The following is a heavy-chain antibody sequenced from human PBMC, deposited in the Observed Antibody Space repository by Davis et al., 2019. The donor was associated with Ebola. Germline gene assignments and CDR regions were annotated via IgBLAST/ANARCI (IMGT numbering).Heavy chain of an antibody. Sequence: PGGSLRLSCAASGFSVTSTYVSWVRQAPGKGLEWVSVMYTACTTRCTDYADSVKGRFIVSRDNSKNTVFLEMNSLRAEDTAVYYCARIADRWLALDNWGRGTLVTVSS. D-gene: IGHD6-19*01. CDR1: GFSVTSTY. CDR2: MYTACTTRCT. CDR3: ARIADRWLALDN. V-gene: IGHV3-66*01. J-gene: IGHJ4*02.